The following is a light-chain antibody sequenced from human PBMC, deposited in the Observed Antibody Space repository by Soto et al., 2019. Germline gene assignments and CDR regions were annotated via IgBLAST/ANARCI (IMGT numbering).Light chain of an antibody. J-gene: IGLJ3*02. CDR2: STS. CDR1: TGAVTSGYY. Sequence: QAVVTQEPSLTVSPGGTVTLTCASSTGAVTSGYYPIWFQQKPGQAPWALIYSTSNKHSWTPDRFSGSLLGDKAALTVSGVQPEDEAEYYCLLYYGGARVFGGGTKLTVL. V-gene: IGLV7-43*01. CDR3: LLYYGGARV.